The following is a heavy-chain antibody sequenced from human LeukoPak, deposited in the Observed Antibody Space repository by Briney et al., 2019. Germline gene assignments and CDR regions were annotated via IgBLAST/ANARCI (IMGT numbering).Heavy chain of an antibody. CDR3: ARDPQY. CDR2: ISFDGSNK. V-gene: IGHV3-30*04. J-gene: IGHJ4*02. Sequence: GRSLRLSCAASGFTFSSYATHRVRQAPGKGLEWVAVISFDGSNKYYADSVKGRFTISRDNSKNTLYLQVNSLRAEDTAVYYCARDPQYWGQGTLVTVSS. CDR1: GFTFSSYA.